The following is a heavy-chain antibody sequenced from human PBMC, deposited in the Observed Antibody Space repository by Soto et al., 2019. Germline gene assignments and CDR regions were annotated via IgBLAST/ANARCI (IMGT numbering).Heavy chain of an antibody. V-gene: IGHV1-3*01. CDR3: ARGPSSGCFDS. J-gene: IGHJ4*02. CDR2: INPANGDT. D-gene: IGHD5-12*01. Sequence: QVQLVQSGAEVKKPGASVKISCKTSGYSFTTFFLHWMRQAPGQRLEWMGWINPANGDTMYSQKFLGRVSNTRDTSATTAYVELTSLTSEDTAVYYCARGPSSGCFDSWGQGTSVTVSS. CDR1: GYSFTTFF.